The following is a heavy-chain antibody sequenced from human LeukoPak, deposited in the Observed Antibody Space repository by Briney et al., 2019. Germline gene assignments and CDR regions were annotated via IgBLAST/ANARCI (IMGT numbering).Heavy chain of an antibody. V-gene: IGHV4-34*01. CDR1: GGSFSGYY. D-gene: IGHD6-13*01. CDR3: ARSIAAAWYPYDY. CDR2: INHSGST. J-gene: IGHJ4*02. Sequence: SETLSPTCAVYGGSFSGYYWSWIRQPPGKGLEWIGEINHSGSTNYNPSLKSRVTISVDTSKNQFSLKLSSVTAADTAVYYCARSIAAAWYPYDYWGQGTLVTVSS.